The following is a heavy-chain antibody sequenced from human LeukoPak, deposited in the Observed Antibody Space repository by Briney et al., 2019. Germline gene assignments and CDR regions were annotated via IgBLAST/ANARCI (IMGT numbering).Heavy chain of an antibody. V-gene: IGHV3-11*04. CDR2: ISSSGSTI. CDR3: ASLARGATSIDY. Sequence: PGGSLRLSCAASGFTFSDYYMSWIRQAPGKGLEWVSYISSSGSTIYYADSVKGRFTISRDNVKNSLYLQMNSLRAEDAAVYYCASLARGATSIDYWGQGTLVTVSS. CDR1: GFTFSDYY. J-gene: IGHJ4*02. D-gene: IGHD4/OR15-4a*01.